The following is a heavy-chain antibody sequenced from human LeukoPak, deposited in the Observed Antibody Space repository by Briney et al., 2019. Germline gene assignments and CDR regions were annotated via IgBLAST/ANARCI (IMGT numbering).Heavy chain of an antibody. D-gene: IGHD3-3*01. V-gene: IGHV3-30-3*01. J-gene: IGHJ6*02. CDR1: GFTFSSYA. Sequence: GGSLRLSCAASGFTFSSYAMHWVRQAPGKGLERVAVISYVETSKYYADSVKGRFTISRDNSKNMVYLQMNSLRAEDTAVYYCAREIGDYDFWSGTRGNGMDVWGQGTTVTVSS. CDR3: AREIGDYDFWSGTRGNGMDV. CDR2: ISYVETSK.